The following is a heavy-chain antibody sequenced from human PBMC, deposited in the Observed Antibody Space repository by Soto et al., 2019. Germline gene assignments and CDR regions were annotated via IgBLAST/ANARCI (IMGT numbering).Heavy chain of an antibody. D-gene: IGHD3-22*01. CDR3: VRGSITMIVVVIHKDYYYGMDV. CDR2: IIPIFGTA. V-gene: IGHV1-69*01. Sequence: QVQLVQSGAEVKKPGSSVKVSCKASGGTFSSYAISWVRQAPGQGLEWMGGIIPIFGTANYAQKFQGRVTITADESTSTAYMELSSLRSEDTAVYYCVRGSITMIVVVIHKDYYYGMDVWGQGTTVTVSS. J-gene: IGHJ6*02. CDR1: GGTFSSYA.